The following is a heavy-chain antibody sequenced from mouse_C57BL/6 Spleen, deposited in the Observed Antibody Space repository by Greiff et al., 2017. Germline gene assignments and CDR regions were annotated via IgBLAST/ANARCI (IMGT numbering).Heavy chain of an antibody. Sequence: VQLQQSGPELVKPGASVKIPCKASGYTFTDYNMDWVKQSHGKSLEWIGVINPNNGGTIYNEKFKGKATLTVDKSSSTAYMEIRRLTSEDTAVYYCAREGYPPFAYWGQGTLVTVSA. CDR2: INPNNGGT. D-gene: IGHD3-2*02. CDR3: AREGYPPFAY. CDR1: GYTFTDYN. J-gene: IGHJ3*01. V-gene: IGHV1-18*01.